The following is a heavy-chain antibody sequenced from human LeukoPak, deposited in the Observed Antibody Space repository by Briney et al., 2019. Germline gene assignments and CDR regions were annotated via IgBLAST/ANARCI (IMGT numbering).Heavy chain of an antibody. CDR1: GGSISSSSFH. D-gene: IGHD4-23*01. Sequence: SETLSLTCTVSGGSISSSSFHWGCIRQPPGKGLEWIGSIFYSGSTYYNPSLKSRVTISVDTSKNQFSLKLSSATASDTAVYYCARSFGGNSINWYFDLWGRGTLVTVSS. CDR2: IFYSGST. V-gene: IGHV4-39*01. CDR3: ARSFGGNSINWYFDL. J-gene: IGHJ2*01.